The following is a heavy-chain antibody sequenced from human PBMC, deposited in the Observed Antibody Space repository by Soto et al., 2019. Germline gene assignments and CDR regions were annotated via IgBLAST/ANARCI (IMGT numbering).Heavy chain of an antibody. CDR3: ARGAYDILTGP. Sequence: QVQLVQSGAEVKKPGSSVKVSCKASGGTFSSYTISWVRQAPGQGLEWMGRIIPILGIANYAQKFQGRVTITADKSTSTAYMELSSLRSEDTAVYYCARGAYDILTGPWGQGTLVTVSS. D-gene: IGHD3-9*01. J-gene: IGHJ5*02. CDR1: GGTFSSYT. CDR2: IIPILGIA. V-gene: IGHV1-69*02.